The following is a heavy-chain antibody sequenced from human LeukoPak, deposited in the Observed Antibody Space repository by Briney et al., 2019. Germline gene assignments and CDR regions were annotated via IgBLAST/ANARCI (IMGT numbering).Heavy chain of an antibody. V-gene: IGHV3-7*01. CDR3: ARDAGTGFDY. J-gene: IGHJ4*02. CDR1: GFTFRRYW. CDR2: IKEDGSEK. D-gene: IGHD3/OR15-3a*01. Sequence: GGSLRLSCATSGFTFRRYWMTWVRQAPGKGLEWLANIKEDGSEKKYVDSVKGRFTISKDNAKNSVYPQMNSLRADDTAVYYCARDAGTGFDYWGQGTLVTVSS.